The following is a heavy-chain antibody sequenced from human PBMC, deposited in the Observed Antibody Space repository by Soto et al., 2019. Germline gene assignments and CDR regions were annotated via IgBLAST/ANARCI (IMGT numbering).Heavy chain of an antibody. J-gene: IGHJ6*03. CDR2: IYYSGST. CDR3: ARRHRTTGYSSGWYSGYYYMDV. Sequence: SETLSLTCTVSGGSISSGGYYWSWIRQHPGKGLEWIGYIYYSGSTNYNPSLKSRVTISVDTSKNQFSLKLSSVTAADTAVYYCARRHRTTGYSSGWYSGYYYMDVWGKGTTVTVSS. CDR1: GGSISSGGYY. D-gene: IGHD6-19*01. V-gene: IGHV4-61*08.